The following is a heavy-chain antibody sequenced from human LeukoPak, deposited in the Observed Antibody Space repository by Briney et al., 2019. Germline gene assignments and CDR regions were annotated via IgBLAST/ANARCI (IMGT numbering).Heavy chain of an antibody. V-gene: IGHV3-7*01. CDR3: ARVYSSGWYASADY. D-gene: IGHD6-19*01. J-gene: IGHJ4*02. CDR2: IKQDGSEK. CDR1: GFTFSSYW. Sequence: GGSLRLSCAASGFTFSSYWMSWVRQAPGKGLEWVANIKQDGSEKYYVDSVKGRFTISRDNAKNSLYLQMNSLRAEDTAVYYCARVYSSGWYASADYWGQGTLVTVSS.